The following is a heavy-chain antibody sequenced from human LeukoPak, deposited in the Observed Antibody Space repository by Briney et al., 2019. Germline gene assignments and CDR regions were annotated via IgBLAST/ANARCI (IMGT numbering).Heavy chain of an antibody. D-gene: IGHD3-10*01. Sequence: GASVKVSCKASGYTFTNNYIYWVRQAPGQGLEWMGRINPSGGSTSYTQKFQGRVTMTRDTSTSTVYTELSSLRSEDTAVYYCARRQGSQNDYWGQGTLVTVSS. CDR1: GYTFTNNY. J-gene: IGHJ4*02. CDR2: INPSGGST. V-gene: IGHV1-46*01. CDR3: ARRQGSQNDY.